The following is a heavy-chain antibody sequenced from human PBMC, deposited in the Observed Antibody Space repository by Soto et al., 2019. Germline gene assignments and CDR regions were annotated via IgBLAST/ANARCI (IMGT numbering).Heavy chain of an antibody. V-gene: IGHV3-48*02. CDR1: GFTFSGYS. CDR2: ISSGSRTI. Sequence: GGSLRLSCAVSGFTFSGYSMNWVRQAPGKGLEWVSYISSGSRTIYYADSVKGRFTISRDNAKNSLYLQMNSLRDEDTAVYYCARDIADYYYYGMDVWGQGTTVTVSS. D-gene: IGHD6-13*01. J-gene: IGHJ6*02. CDR3: ARDIADYYYYGMDV.